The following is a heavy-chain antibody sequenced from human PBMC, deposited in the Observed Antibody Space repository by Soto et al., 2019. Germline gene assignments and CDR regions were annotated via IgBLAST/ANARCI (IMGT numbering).Heavy chain of an antibody. CDR3: AKATSSGSHGEY. D-gene: IGHD1-26*01. CDR2: ISGSGGRT. CDR1: GFSFSSYA. J-gene: IGHJ4*02. V-gene: IGHV3-23*01. Sequence: EVQLLESGGGLVQPGGSLRLSCATSGFSFSSYAMTWVRQAPGKGLEWVPTISGSGGRTYYADSVKGRFTISRDNSKNTLYLQMNSLRAEDTAVYYCAKATSSGSHGEYWGQGTLVTVSS.